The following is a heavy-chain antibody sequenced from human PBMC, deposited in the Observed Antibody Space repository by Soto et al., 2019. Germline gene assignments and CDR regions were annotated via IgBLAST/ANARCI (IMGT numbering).Heavy chain of an antibody. CDR1: GGSFSGYY. CDR2: IDHSGGT. D-gene: IGHD3-16*01. V-gene: IGHV4-34*01. CDR3: ARGRLGGAAN. J-gene: IGHJ4*02. Sequence: SETLSLTCAVYGGSFSGYYWSWIRQPPGKGLEWIGEIDHSGGTNYNASLKSRVTISADTSNNQFSLKLSSVTAADTAIYYCARGRLGGAANWGQGTLVTVSS.